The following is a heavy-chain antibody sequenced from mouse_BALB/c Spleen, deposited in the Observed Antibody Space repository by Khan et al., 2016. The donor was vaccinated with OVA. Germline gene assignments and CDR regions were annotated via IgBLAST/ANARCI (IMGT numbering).Heavy chain of an antibody. V-gene: IGHV5-6-3*01. D-gene: IGHD2-4*01. CDR3: AMIATY. J-gene: IGHJ3*01. CDR1: GFTFSSYG. CDR2: INSNGGST. Sequence: EVELVESGGGLVQPGGSLKLSCAASGFTFSSYGMSWVRQTPDKRLELVATINSNGGSTYYPDSVKGRFTISRDNAKNTLYLQMSSLKSEDTAMYYCAMIATYWGRGALVTVSA.